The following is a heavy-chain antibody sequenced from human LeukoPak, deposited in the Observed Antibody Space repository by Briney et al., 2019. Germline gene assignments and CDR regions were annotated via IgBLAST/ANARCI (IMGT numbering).Heavy chain of an antibody. Sequence: GGSLRLSCAASGFTVSSNYMSWVRQAPGKGLEWVSVIYSGGSTYYADSVKGRFTISRHNSKNTPYLQMNSLRSEDTAVYYCATMGPQLWLAEDYWGQGTLVTVSS. D-gene: IGHD5-18*01. CDR3: ATMGPQLWLAEDY. CDR1: GFTVSSNY. V-gene: IGHV3-53*04. J-gene: IGHJ4*02. CDR2: IYSGGST.